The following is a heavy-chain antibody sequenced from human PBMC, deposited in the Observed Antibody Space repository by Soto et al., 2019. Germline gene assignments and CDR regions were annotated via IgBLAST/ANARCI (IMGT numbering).Heavy chain of an antibody. D-gene: IGHD3-22*01. CDR3: ARDMHYDSSGYYGAFDI. CDR2: IIPIFGTA. J-gene: IGHJ3*02. Sequence: SVKVSCKASGGTFSSYAISWVRQAPGQGLEWMGGIIPIFGTANYAQKFQGRVTITADESTSTAYMELSSLRSEDTAVYYCARDMHYDSSGYYGAFDIWGQGTMVTVSS. V-gene: IGHV1-69*13. CDR1: GGTFSSYA.